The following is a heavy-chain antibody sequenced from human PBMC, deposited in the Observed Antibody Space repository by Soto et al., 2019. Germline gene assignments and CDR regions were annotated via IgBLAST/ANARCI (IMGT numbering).Heavy chain of an antibody. CDR3: ARILGGLRYCSSTSCHRYFYMDV. V-gene: IGHV4-34*01. D-gene: IGHD2-2*01. Sequence: SETLSLTCAVHGGSFSGYYWSWIRQPPGKGLEWIGEINHSGSTNYNPSLKSRVTISVDTSKNQFSLKLSSVTAADTAVYYCARILGGLRYCSSTSCHRYFYMDVWGKGTTVTV. CDR2: INHSGST. CDR1: GGSFSGYY. J-gene: IGHJ6*03.